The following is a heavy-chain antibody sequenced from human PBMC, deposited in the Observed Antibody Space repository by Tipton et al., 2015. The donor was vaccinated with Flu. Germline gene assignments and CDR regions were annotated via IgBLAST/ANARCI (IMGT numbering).Heavy chain of an antibody. CDR1: GGSISSSSDY. CDR2: IYSSGST. D-gene: IGHD3-10*01. Sequence: TLSLTCNVSGGSISSSSDYWGWIRQRPGKGLDWSGSIYSSGSTYFNPSLRSRITISVDTSKNQFSLKLTSLTAADTATYYCARLLGGFGDPIWGQGIMVNGSS. V-gene: IGHV4-39*01. CDR3: ARLLGGFGDPI. J-gene: IGHJ3*02.